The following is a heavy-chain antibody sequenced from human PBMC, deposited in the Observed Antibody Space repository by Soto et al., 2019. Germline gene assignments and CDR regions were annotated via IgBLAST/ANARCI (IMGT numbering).Heavy chain of an antibody. CDR3: ARGRGSVYGCNFYGLDV. V-gene: IGHV4-34*01. CDR2: INHSGTT. Sequence: PSETLSLTCAVYRGSFSGFYWSWFRQTPGGGLEWIGEINHSGTTNYNPSFQNRVTISVDKSTNNFSLKMTSVTAADAAVSYCARGRGSVYGCNFYGLDVWGQGTTVTVSS. J-gene: IGHJ6*02. CDR1: RGSFSGFY. D-gene: IGHD6-25*01.